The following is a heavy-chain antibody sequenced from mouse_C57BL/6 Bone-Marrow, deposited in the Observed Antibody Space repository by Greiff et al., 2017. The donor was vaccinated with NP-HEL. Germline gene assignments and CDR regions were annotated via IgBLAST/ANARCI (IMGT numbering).Heavy chain of an antibody. Sequence: EVKLVESEGGLVQPGSSMKLSCTASGFTFSDYYMAWVRQVPEKGLEWVANINYDGSSTYYLDSLKSRFIISRDNAKNILYLQMSSLKSEDTATYYCARDQGDGYYYFDYWGQGTTLTVSS. CDR2: INYDGSST. D-gene: IGHD2-3*01. V-gene: IGHV5-16*01. CDR3: ARDQGDGYYYFDY. CDR1: GFTFSDYY. J-gene: IGHJ2*01.